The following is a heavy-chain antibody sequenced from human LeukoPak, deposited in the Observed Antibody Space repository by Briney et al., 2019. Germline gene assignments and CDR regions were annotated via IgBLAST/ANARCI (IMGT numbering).Heavy chain of an antibody. CDR1: GYSFPNYW. CDR2: IFPDDSET. D-gene: IGHD2-2*01. V-gene: IGHV5-51*01. J-gene: IGHJ5*02. CDR3: ARWSYCSSTSCHGGNWFDP. Sequence: GETLKISCKGSGYSFPNYWIGWVRQMPEKGLEWMGSIFPDDSETRYSPSFQGQVTISADKSINTAYLQWSSLKASDTAMYYCARWSYCSSTSCHGGNWFDPWGQGTLVTVSS.